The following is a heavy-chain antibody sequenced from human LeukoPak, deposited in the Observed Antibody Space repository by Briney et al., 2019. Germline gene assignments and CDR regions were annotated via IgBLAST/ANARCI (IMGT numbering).Heavy chain of an antibody. Sequence: GGTLRLSCAASGFTFSRYGLSWVRQAPGKGLEWVSSISSSSSYIYYADSVKGRFTISRDNAKNSLYLQMNSLRVEDTAVYYCARDESPGGYWGQGTLVTVSS. CDR1: GFTFSRYG. CDR2: ISSSSSYI. D-gene: IGHD3-10*01. V-gene: IGHV3-21*01. J-gene: IGHJ4*02. CDR3: ARDESPGGY.